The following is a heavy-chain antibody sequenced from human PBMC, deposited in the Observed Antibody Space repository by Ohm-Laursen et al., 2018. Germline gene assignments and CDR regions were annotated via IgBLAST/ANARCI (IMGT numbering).Heavy chain of an antibody. CDR3: ARDSVGDF. CDR2: ISSSSSTI. Sequence: SLRLSCAASGFTFTNAWMTWVRQAPGKGLEWVSYISSSSSTIYYADSVKGRFTISRDNAKNSLYLQMNSLRAEDTAVYYCARDSVGDFWGQGTLVTVSS. J-gene: IGHJ4*02. V-gene: IGHV3-48*01. D-gene: IGHD1-26*01. CDR1: GFTFTNAW.